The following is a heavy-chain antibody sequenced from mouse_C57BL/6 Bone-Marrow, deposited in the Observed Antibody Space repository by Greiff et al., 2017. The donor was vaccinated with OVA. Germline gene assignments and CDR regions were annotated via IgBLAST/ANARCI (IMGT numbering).Heavy chain of an antibody. CDR1: GFSLTSYG. CDR3: ASSMITNYYAMDY. Sequence: VQLVESGPGLVQPSQSLSITCTVSGFSLTSYGVHWVRQSPGKGLEWLGVIWSGGSTDYNAAFISRLSISKDNSKSQVFFKMNSLQADDTAIYYCASSMITNYYAMDYWGQGTSVTVSS. V-gene: IGHV2-2*01. CDR2: IWSGGST. D-gene: IGHD2-4*01. J-gene: IGHJ4*01.